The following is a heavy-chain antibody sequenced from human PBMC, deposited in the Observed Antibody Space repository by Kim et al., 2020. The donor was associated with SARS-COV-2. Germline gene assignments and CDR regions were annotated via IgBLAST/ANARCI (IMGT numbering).Heavy chain of an antibody. CDR2: ISYHGSKK. Sequence: GGSLRLSCVASGFTFSNDGMHWVRQAPGKGLEWVAVISYHGSKKYYADSVKGRFTISRDNSKNTLYLQMNSLRREDTAVYYCAKGGGAPELDYFYYHGLDVWGQGTTVTVSS. J-gene: IGHJ6*02. CDR1: GFTFSNDG. CDR3: AKGGGAPELDYFYYHGLDV. D-gene: IGHD1-26*01. V-gene: IGHV3-30*18.